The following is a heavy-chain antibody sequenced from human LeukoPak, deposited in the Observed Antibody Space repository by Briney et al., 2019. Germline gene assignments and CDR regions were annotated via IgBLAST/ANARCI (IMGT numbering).Heavy chain of an antibody. CDR3: ARGGSSSSWYVSSFDY. D-gene: IGHD6-13*01. J-gene: IGHJ4*02. V-gene: IGHV4-59*01. CDR1: GGSISSYY. Sequence: SETLSLTCTVSGGSISSYYWSWIRQPPGKGLEWIGYTYYSGSTNYNPSLKSRVTISVDTSKNQFSLKLSSVTAADTAVYYCARGGSSSSWYVSSFDYWGQGTLVTVSS. CDR2: TYYSGST.